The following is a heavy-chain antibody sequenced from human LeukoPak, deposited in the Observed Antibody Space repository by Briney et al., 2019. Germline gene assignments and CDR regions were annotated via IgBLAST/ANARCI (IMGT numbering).Heavy chain of an antibody. D-gene: IGHD5-18*01. CDR2: IYYSGST. J-gene: IGHJ4*02. CDR3: ARLVVETAMEDFDY. CDR1: GGSISSSSYY. Sequence: SETLSLTCTVSGGSISSSSYYWGWIRQPPGKGLEWIGSIYYSGSTYYNPSLKSRVTISVDTSKNQFSLKLSSVTAADTAVYYCARLVVETAMEDFDYWGQGTLVTVSS. V-gene: IGHV4-39*01.